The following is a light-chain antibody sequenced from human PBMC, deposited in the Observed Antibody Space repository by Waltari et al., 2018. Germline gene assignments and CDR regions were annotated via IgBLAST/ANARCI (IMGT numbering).Light chain of an antibody. CDR2: DVT. J-gene: IGLJ1*01. CDR1: SSDVGDYKY. V-gene: IGLV2-14*03. CDR3: SSYTTRSTRV. Sequence: QSALTQPASVSGSPGQSITISCTATSSDVGDYKYVSWYQQHPGKVPKLLIYDVTNRPSGIFYRFSGSKSGYTASLTISGLQAEDEADYYCSSYTTRSTRVFGTGTKVTVL.